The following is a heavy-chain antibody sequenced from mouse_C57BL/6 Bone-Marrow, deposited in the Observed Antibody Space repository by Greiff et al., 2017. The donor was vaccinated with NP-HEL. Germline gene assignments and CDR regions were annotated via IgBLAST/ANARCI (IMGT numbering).Heavy chain of an antibody. CDR1: GFNIKDDY. J-gene: IGHJ2*01. D-gene: IGHD1-1*01. CDR3: TTFTTVGGGYYFDY. CDR2: IDPENGDT. V-gene: IGHV14-4*01. Sequence: VQLQQSGAELVRPGASVKLSCTASGFNIKDDYMHWVKQRPEQGLEWIGWIDPENGDTEYASKFQGKATITADTSSNTAYLQLSSLTSEDTAVYYGTTFTTVGGGYYFDYWGQGTTLTVSS.